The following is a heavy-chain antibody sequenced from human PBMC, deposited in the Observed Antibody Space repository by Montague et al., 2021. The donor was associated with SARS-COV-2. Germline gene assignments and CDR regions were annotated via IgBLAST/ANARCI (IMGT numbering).Heavy chain of an antibody. CDR2: IYYSGST. Sequence: SETRSLTCTVSGGSVSSRSYYWGWIRQPPGKGLEWIGSIYYSGSTHYNPSLKSRVTISVDTSKNQFSLKLSSVTAADTAVYYCASLTLGYCSSTSCYSDWFDPWGQGTLVTVSS. CDR3: ASLTLGYCSSTSCYSDWFDP. J-gene: IGHJ5*02. CDR1: GGSVSSRSYY. V-gene: IGHV4-39*01. D-gene: IGHD2-2*02.